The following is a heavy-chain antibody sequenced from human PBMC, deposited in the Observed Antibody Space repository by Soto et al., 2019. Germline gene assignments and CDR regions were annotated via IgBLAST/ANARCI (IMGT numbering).Heavy chain of an antibody. D-gene: IGHD6-6*01. CDR3: ARVGGRQLATTQTQNNWFDP. CDR2: INHSGST. V-gene: IGHV4-34*01. Sequence: QVQLQQWGAGLLKPSETLSLTCAVYGGSFSGYYWSWIRQPPGKGLEWIGEINHSGSTNYNPSLKSRVTRSVDTSKNQFSLKLSSVTAADTAVYYCARVGGRQLATTQTQNNWFDPWGQGTLVTVSS. J-gene: IGHJ5*02. CDR1: GGSFSGYY.